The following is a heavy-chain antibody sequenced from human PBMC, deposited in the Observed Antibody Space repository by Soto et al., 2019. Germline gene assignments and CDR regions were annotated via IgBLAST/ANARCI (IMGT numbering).Heavy chain of an antibody. CDR1: GGSINFYY. J-gene: IGHJ4*02. CDR2: VSSSGST. CDR3: ARGNSWELFH. D-gene: IGHD1-26*01. V-gene: IGHV4-4*07. Sequence: PSETLSLTCTVSGGSINFYYWSWIRQPAGKRLEWIGRVSSSGSTNYSPSLKSRITMSVDSPTDQFPLKVSSVTAADTAAYFCARGNSWELFHWGPGILVTVSS.